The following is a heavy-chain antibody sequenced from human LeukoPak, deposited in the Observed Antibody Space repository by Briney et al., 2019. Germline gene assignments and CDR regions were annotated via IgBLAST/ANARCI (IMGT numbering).Heavy chain of an antibody. CDR3: ARQYGSGSYYSGWLDP. V-gene: IGHV5-51*01. CDR1: GYSFTSYW. J-gene: IGHJ5*02. CDR2: IYPGDSDT. Sequence: GESLKISCKGSGYSFTSYWIGWVRQMPGKGLEWMGIIYPGDSDTRYSPSFQGQVTISADKSISTAYLQWSSLKASDTAMYYCARQYGSGSYYSGWLDPWGQGTLVTVSS. D-gene: IGHD3-10*01.